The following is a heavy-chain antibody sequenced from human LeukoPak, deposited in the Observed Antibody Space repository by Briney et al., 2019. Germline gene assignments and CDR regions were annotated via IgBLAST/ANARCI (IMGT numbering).Heavy chain of an antibody. V-gene: IGHV1-18*01. J-gene: IGHJ6*02. D-gene: IGHD4/OR15-4a*01. CDR3: ARDDYGDYGMDV. CDR1: GYTFTSYG. CDR2: ISAYNGNT. Sequence: ASVKVSCKASGYTFTSYGFSWVRQAPGQGLEWMGWISAYNGNTDYAQKLQGRVTMTTDTSTSTAHMELRSLRSDDTALYYCARDDYGDYGMDVWGQGTTVTVSS.